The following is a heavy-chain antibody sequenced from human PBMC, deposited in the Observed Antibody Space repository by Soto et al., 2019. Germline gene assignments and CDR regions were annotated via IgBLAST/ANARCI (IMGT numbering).Heavy chain of an antibody. D-gene: IGHD2-15*01. Sequence: GALRLSCAASGFTFSNAWMNWVRQAPGKGLEWVGRIKTKTDDGTTDYAAPVKGRFTISRDDSINTLYLQMNSLRAEDTAVYYCAKDLPLGFGYCSGGSCYSGDAFDTWGQGTMVTVSS. CDR1: GFTFSNAW. V-gene: IGHV3-15*07. CDR2: IKTKTDDGTT. J-gene: IGHJ3*02. CDR3: AKDLPLGFGYCSGGSCYSGDAFDT.